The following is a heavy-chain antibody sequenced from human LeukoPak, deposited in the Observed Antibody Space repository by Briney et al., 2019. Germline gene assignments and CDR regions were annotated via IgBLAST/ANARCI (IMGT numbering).Heavy chain of an antibody. CDR3: AFRPLGDCSSSTCYAFDY. CDR1: GFNFNSNW. Sequence: GGSLRLSCAASGFNFNSNWMSWVRQAPGKGLEWVSYISSSGSTTYYADSVKGRFTVSRDNAKNSLYLRMNSLRDEGTAVYYCAFRPLGDCSSSTCYAFDYWGRGTLVTVSS. V-gene: IGHV3-48*02. CDR2: ISSSGSTT. J-gene: IGHJ4*02. D-gene: IGHD2-2*01.